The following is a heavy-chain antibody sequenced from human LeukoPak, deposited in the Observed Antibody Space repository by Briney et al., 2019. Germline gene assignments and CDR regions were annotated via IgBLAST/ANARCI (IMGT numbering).Heavy chain of an antibody. Sequence: SETLSLTCTVSGGSISSSSYYWSWIRQPPGKGLEWIGYIYYSGSTNYNPSLKSRVTISVDTSKNQFSLKLSSVTAADTAVYYCARAMYSGSYYYYYGMDVWGQGTTVTVSS. D-gene: IGHD1-26*01. V-gene: IGHV4-61*01. CDR2: IYYSGST. J-gene: IGHJ6*02. CDR1: GGSISSSSYY. CDR3: ARAMYSGSYYYYYGMDV.